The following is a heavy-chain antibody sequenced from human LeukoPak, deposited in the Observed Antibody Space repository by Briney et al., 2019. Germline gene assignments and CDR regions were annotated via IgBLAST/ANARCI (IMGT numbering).Heavy chain of an antibody. Sequence: GGSLRLSCAASGFTFSSYAMHWVRQAPGKGLEWVAVISYDGSNKYYADSVKGRFTISRDNSKNTLYLQMNSLRAEDTAVYYCAREAIVVVPAAILYYYYGMDVWGQGTTVTVSS. CDR3: AREAIVVVPAAILYYYYGMDV. CDR1: GFTFSSYA. CDR2: ISYDGSNK. V-gene: IGHV3-30-3*01. D-gene: IGHD2-2*02. J-gene: IGHJ6*02.